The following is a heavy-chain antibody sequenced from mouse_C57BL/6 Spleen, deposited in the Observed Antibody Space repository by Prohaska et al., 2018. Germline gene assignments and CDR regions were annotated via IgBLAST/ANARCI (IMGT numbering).Heavy chain of an antibody. V-gene: IGHV1-80*01. J-gene: IGHJ4*01. CDR3: ARYYYGSSYGYYYAMDY. D-gene: IGHD1-1*01. CDR1: GYAFSSYW. CDR2: ILPGDGDT. Sequence: ASLKISCKASGYAFSSYWMNWVKQRPGKGLEWIGQILPGDGDTNYNGKFKGKATLTADKSSSTAYMQLSSLTSEDSAVYFCARYYYGSSYGYYYAMDYWGQGTSVTVSS.